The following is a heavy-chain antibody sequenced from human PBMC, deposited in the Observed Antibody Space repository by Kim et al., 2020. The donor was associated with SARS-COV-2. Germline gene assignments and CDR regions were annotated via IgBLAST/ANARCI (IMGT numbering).Heavy chain of an antibody. D-gene: IGHD3-10*01. J-gene: IGHJ6*02. CDR2: ISSDGSIT. Sequence: GGSLRLSCAVSRFTFNNYWINWVRHAPGKGLVWVSRISSDGSITNYADSVKGRFTMSRDNAENTRYLQMNSLRAEDTAVYYCARGFFRDGFDGWGQGTTVPVSS. V-gene: IGHV3-74*01. CDR3: ARGFFRDGFDG. CDR1: RFTFNNYW.